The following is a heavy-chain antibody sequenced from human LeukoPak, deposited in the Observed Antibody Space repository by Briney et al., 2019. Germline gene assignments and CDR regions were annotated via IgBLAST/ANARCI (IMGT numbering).Heavy chain of an antibody. CDR2: ISGYNGNT. Sequence: GASVKVSCKASGYTFTSYGISWVRQAPGQGLEWMGWISGYNGNTNYAQKFQGRVTMTEDTSTDTAYMELSSLRSEDTAVYYCATEGGFLSWGQGTLVTVSS. V-gene: IGHV1-18*01. D-gene: IGHD5-12*01. CDR1: GYTFTSYG. CDR3: ATEGGFLS. J-gene: IGHJ4*02.